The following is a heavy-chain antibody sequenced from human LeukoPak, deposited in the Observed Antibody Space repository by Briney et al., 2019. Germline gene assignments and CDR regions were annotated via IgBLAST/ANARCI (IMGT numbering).Heavy chain of an antibody. CDR2: INPNSGGT. Sequence: ASVKVSCKASGYTFTGYYMHWMRQAPGQGLEWMGRINPNSGGTNYAQKFQGRVTMTRDTSISTAYMELSRLRSDDTAVYYCARAIMITFGGVIQRWFDPWGQGTLVTVSS. CDR1: GYTFTGYY. J-gene: IGHJ5*02. D-gene: IGHD3-16*02. CDR3: ARAIMITFGGVIQRWFDP. V-gene: IGHV1-2*06.